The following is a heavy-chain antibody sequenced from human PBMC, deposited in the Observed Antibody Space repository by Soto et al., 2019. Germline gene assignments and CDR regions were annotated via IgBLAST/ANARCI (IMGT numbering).Heavy chain of an antibody. CDR3: ARHAGYCSGGSCYPLGYMDV. Sequence: QVQLVQSGAEVKKPGSSVKVSCKASGGTFSSYTISWVRQAPGQGLEWMGRIIPILGIANYAQKFQGRVMITADKSTSTAYMELSSLRSEDTAVYYCARHAGYCSGGSCYPLGYMDVWGKGTTVTVSS. V-gene: IGHV1-69*02. D-gene: IGHD2-15*01. CDR2: IIPILGIA. CDR1: GGTFSSYT. J-gene: IGHJ6*03.